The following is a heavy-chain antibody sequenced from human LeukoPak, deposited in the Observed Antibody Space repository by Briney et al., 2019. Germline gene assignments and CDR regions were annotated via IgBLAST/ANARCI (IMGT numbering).Heavy chain of an antibody. Sequence: GGSLRLSCAASGFTFSSYGMHWVRQAPGKGLEWVAFIRYDGSNKYYADSVKGRFTISRDNSKNTLYLQMNSLRAEDTAVYYCAKDQEYYYDSSPDYWGQGTLVTVSS. CDR3: AKDQEYYYDSSPDY. J-gene: IGHJ4*02. CDR1: GFTFSSYG. D-gene: IGHD3-22*01. CDR2: IRYDGSNK. V-gene: IGHV3-30*02.